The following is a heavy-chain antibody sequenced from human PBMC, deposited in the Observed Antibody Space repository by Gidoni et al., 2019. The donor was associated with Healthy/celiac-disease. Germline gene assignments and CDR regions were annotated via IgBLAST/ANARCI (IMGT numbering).Heavy chain of an antibody. V-gene: IGHV3-23*01. Sequence: EVQLLESGGGLVQPGGSLRLSCAASGFTFSSYALSWVRQAPGKGLEWVSAISGSGGSTYYADSVKGRFTISRDNSKNTLYLQMNSLRAEDTAVYYCAKVSAAPGSKYSNYHGYYYYGMDVWGQGTTVTVSS. D-gene: IGHD4-4*01. CDR3: AKVSAAPGSKYSNYHGYYYYGMDV. CDR1: GFTFSSYA. CDR2: ISGSGGST. J-gene: IGHJ6*02.